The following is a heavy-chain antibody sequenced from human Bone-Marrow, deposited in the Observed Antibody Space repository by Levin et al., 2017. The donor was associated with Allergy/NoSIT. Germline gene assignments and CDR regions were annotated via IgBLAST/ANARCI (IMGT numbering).Heavy chain of an antibody. V-gene: IGHV1-24*01. CDR1: GSTLTELS. Sequence: GESLKISCQVSGSTLTELSMHWVRQAPGKGLEWMGGFDPEDGETIYAQKFQGRVTMTEDTSTDTAYMELSSLRSEDTAVYYCATRITFGGLFDYWGQGTLVTVSS. D-gene: IGHD3-16*01. CDR2: FDPEDGET. CDR3: ATRITFGGLFDY. J-gene: IGHJ4*02.